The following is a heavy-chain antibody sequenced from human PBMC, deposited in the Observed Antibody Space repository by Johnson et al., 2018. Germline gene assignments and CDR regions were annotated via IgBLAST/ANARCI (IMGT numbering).Heavy chain of an antibody. CDR2: IYYSGST. Sequence: QVQLQESGPGLVKPSETLSLTCTVSGGSISSYYWSWIRQPPGKGLEWIGYIYYSGSTNYNPSLKSRVTISVDTSKNQFSLKLSSVTAADPAVYYWARAGDYYHYGMDVWGQGTTVTVS. V-gene: IGHV4-59*01. CDR1: GGSISSYY. CDR3: ARAGDYYHYGMDV. J-gene: IGHJ6*02.